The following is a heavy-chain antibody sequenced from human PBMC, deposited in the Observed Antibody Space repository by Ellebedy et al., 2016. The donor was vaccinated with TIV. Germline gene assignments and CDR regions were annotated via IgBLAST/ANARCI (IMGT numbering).Heavy chain of an antibody. J-gene: IGHJ6*02. D-gene: IGHD5-12*01. V-gene: IGHV3-7*01. CDR3: ARDRARDMVENDYFYGMDV. CDR2: IKHDGSDK. Sequence: PGGSLRLSCAASGFTFSSYWMSWVRQAPGKGLEWVANIKHDGSDKYYVASVTGRFTISRDAAKNSLYPQMNSLRAGDTAEYYCARDRARDMVENDYFYGMDVWGQGTTVTVSS. CDR1: GFTFSSYW.